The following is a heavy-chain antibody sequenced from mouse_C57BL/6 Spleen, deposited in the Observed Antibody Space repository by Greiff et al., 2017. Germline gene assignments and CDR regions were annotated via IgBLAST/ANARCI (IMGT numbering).Heavy chain of an antibody. Sequence: VQLQQPGAELVKPGASVKLSCKASGYTFTSYWMQWVKQRPGQGLEWIGEIDPSDSYTNYNQKFKGKATLTVDTSSSTAYMQLSSLTSEDSAVYYCAREVRDWYFDVWGTGTTVTVSS. V-gene: IGHV1-50*01. CDR3: AREVRDWYFDV. J-gene: IGHJ1*03. D-gene: IGHD3-2*02. CDR2: IDPSDSYT. CDR1: GYTFTSYW.